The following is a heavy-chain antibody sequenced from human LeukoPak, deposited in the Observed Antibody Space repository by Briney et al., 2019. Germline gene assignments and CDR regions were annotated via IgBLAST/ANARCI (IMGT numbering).Heavy chain of an antibody. J-gene: IGHJ4*02. CDR3: ARLPYPYDSSGSPPLDY. Sequence: PSQTLSLTCTVSGGSISSGSYYWSWIRQPAGKGLEWIGRIYTSGSTNYNPSLKSRVTISVDTSKNQFSLKLSSVTAADTAVYYCARLPYPYDSSGSPPLDYWGQGTLVTVSS. CDR1: GGSISSGSYY. CDR2: IYTSGST. V-gene: IGHV4-61*02. D-gene: IGHD3-22*01.